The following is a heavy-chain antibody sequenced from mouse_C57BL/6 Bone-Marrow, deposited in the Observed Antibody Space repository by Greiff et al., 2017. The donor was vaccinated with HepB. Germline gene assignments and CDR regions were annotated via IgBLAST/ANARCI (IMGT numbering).Heavy chain of an antibody. V-gene: IGHV1-59*01. J-gene: IGHJ4*01. CDR1: GYTFTSYW. CDR3: ARNGVPWNY. D-gene: IGHD5-1*01. CDR2: IDPSDSYT. Sequence: VQLQQPGAELVRPGPSVKLSCKASGYTFTSYWMHWVKQRPGQGLEWIGVIDPSDSYTNYNQKFKGKATLTVDTSSSTAYMQLSSLTSEDSAVYYCARNGVPWNYWGQGTSVTVSS.